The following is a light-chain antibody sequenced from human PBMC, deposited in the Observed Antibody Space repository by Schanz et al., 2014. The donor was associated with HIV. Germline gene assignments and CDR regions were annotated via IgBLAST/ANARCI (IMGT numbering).Light chain of an antibody. CDR3: QQYNDWPPIT. CDR1: QTVSNN. Sequence: IVLTQSPGTLSLSPGERGTLSCRASQTVSNNLAWYQQKPGQAPRLLIYGASTRVTGIPARFSGSGSGTEFTLTISSLQSEDFAVYYCQQYNDWPPITFGQGIRLEIK. J-gene: IGKJ5*01. CDR2: GAS. V-gene: IGKV3-15*01.